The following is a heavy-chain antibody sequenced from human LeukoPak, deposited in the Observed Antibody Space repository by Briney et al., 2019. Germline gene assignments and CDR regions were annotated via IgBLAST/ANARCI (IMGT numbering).Heavy chain of an antibody. CDR1: GFTFSSFA. D-gene: IGHD3-10*02. CDR2: ISGGGSST. CDR3: AKDLPMYYYVRNAFDI. Sequence: GGSLRLSCAASGFTFSSFAMSWVRQAPGKGLEWVSVISGGGSSTYYADSVKGRFTISRDNSKNTLYLQMNSLRADDTAVYYCAKDLPMYYYVRNAFDIWGQGTMVTVSS. V-gene: IGHV3-23*01. J-gene: IGHJ3*02.